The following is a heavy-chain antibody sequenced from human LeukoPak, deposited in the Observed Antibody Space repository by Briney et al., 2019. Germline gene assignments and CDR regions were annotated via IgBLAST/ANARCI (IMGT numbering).Heavy chain of an antibody. CDR2: IYHSGST. Sequence: SETLSLTCSVSGGSISGYYWGWIRQPPGKGLEWIGSIYHSGSTYYNPSLRSRVIVSVDTSKNHFSLKMSSVTAADTAVYYCARDLASCAGDCYSDGFDYWGQGALVTVSS. CDR3: ARDLASCAGDCYSDGFDY. J-gene: IGHJ4*02. V-gene: IGHV4-38-2*02. CDR1: GGSISGYY. D-gene: IGHD2-21*02.